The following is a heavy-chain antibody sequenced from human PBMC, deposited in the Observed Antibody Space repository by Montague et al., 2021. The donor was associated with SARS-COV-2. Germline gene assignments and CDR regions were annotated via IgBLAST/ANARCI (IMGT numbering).Heavy chain of an antibody. Sequence: SETLSLTCAVSGGSLSTPHYWSWVRQPPGKGLEWIGEVHHSGNANYNASFNGRATISVDKSKNQFSLTLTSVTAADTAVYYCACDRITRGWLGPWGQGTLVTVPS. CDR3: ACDRITRGWLGP. V-gene: IGHV4-4*02. J-gene: IGHJ5*02. D-gene: IGHD1-20*01. CDR2: VHHSGNA. CDR1: GGSLSTPHY.